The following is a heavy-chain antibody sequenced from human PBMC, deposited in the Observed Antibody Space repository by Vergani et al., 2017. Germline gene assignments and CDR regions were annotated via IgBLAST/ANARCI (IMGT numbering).Heavy chain of an antibody. CDR1: GGSISSSSYY. Sequence: QLQLQESGPGLVKPSETLSLTCTVSGGSISSSSYYWGWIRQPPGKGLEWIGSIYYSGSTYDNPSLQSRVTISVDTSKSQFSLKLSSVTAADTAVYYCARDRREDISGFGYWGQGTLVTVSS. J-gene: IGHJ4*02. V-gene: IGHV4-39*02. CDR3: ARDRREDISGFGY. D-gene: IGHD7-27*01. CDR2: IYYSGST.